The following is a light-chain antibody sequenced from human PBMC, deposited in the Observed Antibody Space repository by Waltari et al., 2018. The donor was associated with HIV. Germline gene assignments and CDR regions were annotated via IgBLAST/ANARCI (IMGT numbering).Light chain of an antibody. Sequence: SYVLTQPPSVSVAPGQTARITCGENKIGSKSGHWYQQKPGQAPVLVVYDDSDRPSGIPERFSGSNSGNTATLTISRVEAGDEADYFCQVWDSSSDHRGVFGGGTKLTVL. V-gene: IGLV3-21*02. CDR1: KIGSKS. CDR2: DDS. CDR3: QVWDSSSDHRGV. J-gene: IGLJ3*02.